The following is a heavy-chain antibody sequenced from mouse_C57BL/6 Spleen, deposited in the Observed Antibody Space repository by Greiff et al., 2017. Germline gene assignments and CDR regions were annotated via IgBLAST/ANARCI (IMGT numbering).Heavy chain of an antibody. CDR2: IAPSDSYT. Sequence: QVQLQQPGAELVKPGASVKLSCKASGYTFTSYWMQWVKQRPGQGLEWIGEIAPSDSYTNYNQKFKGKSTLPVDHSSRTAYLPLSSLTSEDSAVYDCARTVVGDYYARDYWGQGTSVTGAS. D-gene: IGHD1-1*01. J-gene: IGHJ4*01. V-gene: IGHV1-50*01. CDR3: ARTVVGDYYARDY. CDR1: GYTFTSYW.